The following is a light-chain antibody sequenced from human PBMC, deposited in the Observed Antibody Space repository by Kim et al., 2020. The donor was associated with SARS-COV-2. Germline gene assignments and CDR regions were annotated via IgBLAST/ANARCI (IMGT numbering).Light chain of an antibody. CDR3: QSYDSSNHVV. V-gene: IGLV6-57*02. J-gene: IGLJ2*01. CDR1: SSGIASNY. CDR2: EDN. Sequence: KTVTTTSPTSSSGIASNYVQLYHQHPGSAPPTVIYEDNQRPSGVPDRCSCSIDSSSNSASLTISGLKTDDEADYYCQSYDSSNHVVFGGGTQLTVL.